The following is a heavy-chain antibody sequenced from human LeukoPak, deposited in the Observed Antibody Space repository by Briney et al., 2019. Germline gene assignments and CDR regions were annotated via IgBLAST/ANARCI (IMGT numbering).Heavy chain of an antibody. CDR1: GFTFSSYA. J-gene: IGHJ4*02. D-gene: IGHD1-1*01. Sequence: GGSLRLSCAASGFTFSSYAMSWVRQAPGKGLEWVSAISGSGGSTYYADSVKGRFTISRDNSKDTLYLQMNSLRAEDTAVYYCAKLSQLVYYFDYWGQGTLVTVSS. CDR3: AKLSQLVYYFDY. CDR2: ISGSGGST. V-gene: IGHV3-23*01.